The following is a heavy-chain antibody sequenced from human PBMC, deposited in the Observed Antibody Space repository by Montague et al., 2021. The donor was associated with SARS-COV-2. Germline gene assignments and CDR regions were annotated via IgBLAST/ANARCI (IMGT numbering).Heavy chain of an antibody. CDR3: TRDYRSIVGDGLDI. D-gene: IGHD1-26*01. J-gene: IGHJ3*02. V-gene: IGHV3-48*03. Sequence: SLRLSCAASGFTFSNYDMNWVRQAPGKGPEWISYISTSAYTTSYAGSVKGRFTISRDNGKNSLYLQMNSLRVDDTAVYYCTRDYRSIVGDGLDIWGQGTKATVSS. CDR1: GFTFSNYD. CDR2: ISTSAYTT.